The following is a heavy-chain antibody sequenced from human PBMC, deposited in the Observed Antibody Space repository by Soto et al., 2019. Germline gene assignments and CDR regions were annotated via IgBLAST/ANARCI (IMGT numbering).Heavy chain of an antibody. CDR3: ARERRALISVGYYYYYGMDV. CDR2: INHSGST. D-gene: IGHD1-26*01. V-gene: IGHV4-34*01. J-gene: IGHJ6*02. Sequence: PSETLSLTCAVYGGSFSGYYWSWIRQPPGKGLEWIGEINHSGSTNYNPSLKSRVTISVDTSKNQFSLKLSSVTAADTAVYYCARERRALISVGYYYYYGMDVWGQGTTVTVSS. CDR1: GGSFSGYY.